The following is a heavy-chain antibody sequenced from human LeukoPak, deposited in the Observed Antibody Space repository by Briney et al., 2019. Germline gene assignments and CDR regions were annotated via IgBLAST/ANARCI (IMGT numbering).Heavy chain of an antibody. J-gene: IGHJ4*02. D-gene: IGHD3-22*01. V-gene: IGHV1-69*04. Sequence: ASVKVSCKASGGTFSSYAISWVRQAPGQGLEWMGRIIPIFGIANYAQKFQGRVTITADKSTSTAYMELSSLRSEDTAVYYCARDGYYYDSSGYYRLDYWGQGTLVTVSS. CDR2: IIPIFGIA. CDR1: GGTFSSYA. CDR3: ARDGYYYDSSGYYRLDY.